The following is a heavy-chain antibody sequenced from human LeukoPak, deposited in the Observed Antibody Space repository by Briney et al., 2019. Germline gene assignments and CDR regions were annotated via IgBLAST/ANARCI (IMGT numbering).Heavy chain of an antibody. D-gene: IGHD3-3*01. V-gene: IGHV3-30*18. CDR1: GFTFSSYG. J-gene: IGHJ4*02. CDR3: AKGDDYDFSLDY. Sequence: GRSLRLSCAASGFTFSSYGMHWVRQAPGKGLEWVAVISYDGSNKYYADSVKGRFTISRDNSKNTLYLQMNSLRAEDTAVYYCAKGDDYDFSLDYWGQGTLVTVSS. CDR2: ISYDGSNK.